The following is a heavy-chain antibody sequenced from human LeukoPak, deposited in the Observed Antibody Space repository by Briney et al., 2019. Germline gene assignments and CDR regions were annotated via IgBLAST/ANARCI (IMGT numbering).Heavy chain of an antibody. CDR3: AREGLTTYYEDY. V-gene: IGHV3-74*03. CDR2: ISSGGRST. D-gene: IGHD3-16*01. Sequence: GGSLRLSCAASGFTFSNHWMHWVRQSPGKGLVWVSRISSGGRSTTYADSVKGRFTITRDNAKNTLYLQMNSLRVEDTAVYYCAREGLTTYYEDYWGQGTLVTVSS. CDR1: GFTFSNHW. J-gene: IGHJ4*02.